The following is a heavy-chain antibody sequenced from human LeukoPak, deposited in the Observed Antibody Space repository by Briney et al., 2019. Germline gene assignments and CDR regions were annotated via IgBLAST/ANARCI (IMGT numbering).Heavy chain of an antibody. Sequence: GGSLRLSCAASGFTFSNYFMHWVRQAPGKGLVWVSRINSDGTSTMYADSVKGRFTISRDNAKNMLYMQMNSLRDEDTAVYYCARRVDATRWFDPRGQGTLVTVSS. D-gene: IGHD2-15*01. CDR3: ARRVDATRWFDP. CDR2: INSDGTST. CDR1: GFTFSNYF. V-gene: IGHV3-74*03. J-gene: IGHJ5*02.